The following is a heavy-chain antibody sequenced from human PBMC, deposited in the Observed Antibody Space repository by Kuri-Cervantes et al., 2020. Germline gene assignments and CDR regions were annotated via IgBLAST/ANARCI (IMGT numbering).Heavy chain of an antibody. CDR2: IIPIFGTA. Sequence: SVKVSCKASGGTFSSYAISWVRQAPGQGLEWMGGIIPIFGTANYAQKFQGRVTITADTSTDTAYMELSSLRSEDTAVYYCARVRHEGFYYYYYMDVWGKGTTVTVSS. J-gene: IGHJ6*03. CDR3: ARVRHEGFYYYYYMDV. CDR1: GGTFSSYA. V-gene: IGHV1-69*06.